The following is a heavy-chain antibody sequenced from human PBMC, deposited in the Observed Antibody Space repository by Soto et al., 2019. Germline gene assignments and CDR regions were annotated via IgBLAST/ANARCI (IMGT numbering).Heavy chain of an antibody. Sequence: SETLSLTCTVSGGSISSGDYYWSWIRQPPGKGLEWIGYIYYSGSTYYNPSLKSRVTISVDTSKNQFSLKLSSVTAADTAVYYGARGPYADDARYNWFDHWGQGTLVTVSS. CDR3: ARGPYADDARYNWFDH. V-gene: IGHV4-30-4*01. CDR2: IYYSGST. CDR1: GGSISSGDYY. D-gene: IGHD1-1*01. J-gene: IGHJ5*02.